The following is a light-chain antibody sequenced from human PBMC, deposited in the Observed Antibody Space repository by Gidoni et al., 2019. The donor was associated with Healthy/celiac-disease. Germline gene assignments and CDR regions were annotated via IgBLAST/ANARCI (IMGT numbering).Light chain of an antibody. Sequence: EIVLTQSPATLSLSPGERATLSCRASQSVSSYLAWYQQKPGQAPRLLIYDASNRATGIPARCSGSGSGTDFTLTSSSLEPEDFAFYYCQQRSNWPPTFGQGTKLEIK. J-gene: IGKJ2*01. CDR1: QSVSSY. CDR2: DAS. V-gene: IGKV3-11*01. CDR3: QQRSNWPPT.